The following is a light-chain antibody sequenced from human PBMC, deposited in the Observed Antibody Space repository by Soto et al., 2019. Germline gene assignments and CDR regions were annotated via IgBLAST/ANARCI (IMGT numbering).Light chain of an antibody. CDR1: HRVSSN. V-gene: IGKV3-15*01. CDR2: GAS. Sequence: ILMTQSPATLSVSPGERATLSCRASHRVSSNLAWYQQKPGQAPRLLIYGASTRATGIPARFSGSGSGTEFTLTISSLQSEDFAVYYCQQYNNWPPWTFGQGTKVDIK. J-gene: IGKJ1*01. CDR3: QQYNNWPPWT.